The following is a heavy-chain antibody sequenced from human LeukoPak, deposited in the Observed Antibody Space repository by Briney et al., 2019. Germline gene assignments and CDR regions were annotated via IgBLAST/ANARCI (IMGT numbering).Heavy chain of an antibody. J-gene: IGHJ5*02. CDR2: FNPIFGSA. Sequence: SVKVSCKASGDSFGTYGITWVRQALGQGLEWMGGFNPIFGSAQYAQKFQGRVTITMDVSARTVYMELSSLRSEDTTIYYCARDFGSGVFDPWGQGTLVTVSS. V-gene: IGHV1-69*05. CDR3: ARDFGSGVFDP. D-gene: IGHD3-10*01. CDR1: GDSFGTYG.